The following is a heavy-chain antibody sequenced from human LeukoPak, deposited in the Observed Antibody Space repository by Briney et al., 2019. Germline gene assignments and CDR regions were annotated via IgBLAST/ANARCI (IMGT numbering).Heavy chain of an antibody. CDR1: GFTFSSYA. J-gene: IGHJ4*02. CDR2: ISYDGSNK. Sequence: PGGSLRLSCAASGFTFSSYAMHWVRQAPGKGLEWVAVISYDGSNKYYADSVKGRFTISRDNSKNTLYLQMNSLRAEDTAVYYCARDFESVRYFDYWGQGTLVTVSS. D-gene: IGHD2-8*01. V-gene: IGHV3-30-3*01. CDR3: ARDFESVRYFDY.